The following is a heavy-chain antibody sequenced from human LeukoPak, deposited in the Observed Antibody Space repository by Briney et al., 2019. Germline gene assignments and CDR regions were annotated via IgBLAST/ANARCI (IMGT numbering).Heavy chain of an antibody. CDR2: ISSSSSPI. V-gene: IGHV3-48*02. CDR3: ARGGLDWLSY. Sequence: PGGSLRLSCAASGFTFSSYRMNWVRRAPGKGREWVSFISSSSSPIYSAASVKGRFTISRDNAKNSVYLQMNSLRDEDTAVYYCARGGLDWLSYWGQGTLLTVSS. CDR1: GFTFSSYR. D-gene: IGHD3-9*01. J-gene: IGHJ1*01.